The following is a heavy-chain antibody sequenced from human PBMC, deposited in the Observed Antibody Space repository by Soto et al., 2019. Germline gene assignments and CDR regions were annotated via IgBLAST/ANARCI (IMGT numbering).Heavy chain of an antibody. J-gene: IGHJ4*02. V-gene: IGHV3-73*01. Sequence: PGGSLRLSCAASGFTFSGSALHWVRQASGKGLEWVGRIGSKANNYAAAYAVSLKGRFTISRDDSRNTAYLQMSSLKTEDTAVYYCARGGYAFWSGHPKGLDYWGQGTVVTVSS. CDR1: GFTFSGSA. D-gene: IGHD3-3*01. CDR2: IGSKANNYAA. CDR3: ARGGYAFWSGHPKGLDY.